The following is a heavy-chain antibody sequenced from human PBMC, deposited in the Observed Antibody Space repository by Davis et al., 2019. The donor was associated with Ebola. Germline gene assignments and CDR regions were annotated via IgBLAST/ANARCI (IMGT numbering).Heavy chain of an antibody. V-gene: IGHV4-61*08. CDR1: GGSISGSDYY. D-gene: IGHD3-22*01. J-gene: IGHJ4*02. CDR3: AREFYAGDPYYYDSSGYNE. Sequence: PGGSLRLSCTVSGGSISGSDYYWTWVRQPPGKGLEWIAYVYFSGSTNYNPSLKSRLTISIDTSKNQISLNLSSVTAADTAVYYCAREFYAGDPYYYDSSGYNEWGQGTQVTVSS. CDR2: VYFSGST.